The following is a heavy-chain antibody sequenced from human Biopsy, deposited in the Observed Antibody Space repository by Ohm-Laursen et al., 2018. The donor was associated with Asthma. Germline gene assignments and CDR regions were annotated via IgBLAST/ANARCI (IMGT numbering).Heavy chain of an antibody. J-gene: IGHJ6*02. CDR3: ARAVDYSHYYGIDV. CDR1: GYTFNSAG. CDR2: ISVYNGNT. D-gene: IGHD3-10*01. Sequence: ASVKVSCKTSGYTFNSAGITWVRQAPGQGLEWMGWISVYNGNTKVAQKLQDRVTMTTDTSTSTAYMELRSLRSDDTAVYFCARAVDYSHYYGIDVWGQRTTVTVS. V-gene: IGHV1-18*01.